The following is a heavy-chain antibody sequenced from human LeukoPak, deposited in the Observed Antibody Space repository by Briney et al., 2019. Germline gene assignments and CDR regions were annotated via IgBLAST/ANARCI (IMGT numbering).Heavy chain of an antibody. V-gene: IGHV4-61*02. D-gene: IGHD3-10*01. CDR3: ARHPSVVRGVIDG. J-gene: IGHJ5*02. Sequence: PSETLSLTCTVSGGSISSGSYYWSWIRQPAGKGLEWIGRVYTSGSTNYNPSLKSRVTISVDTSKNQFSLKLSSVTAADTAVYYCARHPSVVRGVIDGWGQGTLVTVSS. CDR1: GGSISSGSYY. CDR2: VYTSGST.